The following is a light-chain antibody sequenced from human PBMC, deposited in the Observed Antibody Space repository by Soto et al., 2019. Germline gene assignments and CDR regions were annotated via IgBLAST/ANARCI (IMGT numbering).Light chain of an antibody. CDR3: QQYGSSPTWT. J-gene: IGKJ1*01. CDR1: QSASSGY. V-gene: IGKV3-20*01. Sequence: EIVLTQSPGTLSLSPGERATLSCRASQSASSGYLAWYQQKPGQPPRLLIYTASSRAPGIPDRFTASGSGTDFTLTISRLEPEDSAVYYCQQYGSSPTWTFGQGTKVDIK. CDR2: TAS.